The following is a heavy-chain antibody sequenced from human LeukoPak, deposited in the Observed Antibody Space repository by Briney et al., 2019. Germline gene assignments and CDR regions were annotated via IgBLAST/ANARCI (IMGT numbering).Heavy chain of an antibody. J-gene: IGHJ6*03. D-gene: IGHD6-6*01. CDR3: ARLDAYSSSSNYYYYYLDV. CDR2: IYTSGST. Sequence: SETLSLTCTVSGGSISSGSCYWSWIRQPAGKGLEWIGRIYTSGSTNYNPSLKSRVTMSVDTSKNQFSLKLSSVTAADTAVYYCARLDAYSSSSNYYYYYLDVWGKGTTVTVSS. V-gene: IGHV4-61*02. CDR1: GGSISSGSCY.